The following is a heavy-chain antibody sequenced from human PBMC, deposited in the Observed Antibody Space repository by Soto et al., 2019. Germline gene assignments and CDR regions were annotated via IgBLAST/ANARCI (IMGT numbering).Heavy chain of an antibody. J-gene: IGHJ6*02. CDR2: FSGSSGST. Sequence: DVQLLESGGGLVQPGGSLRLSCAAAGFTFSNYALTWVRQSPGKGLEWVSTFSGSSGSTYYADSVRGRFTISRDNSKNPLCLQTNSLAVEDTAIYYCASDWTGDTCPCLDVWGQGTTVSVS. CDR3: ASDWTGDTCPCLDV. V-gene: IGHV3-23*01. CDR1: GFTFSNYA. D-gene: IGHD2-21*01.